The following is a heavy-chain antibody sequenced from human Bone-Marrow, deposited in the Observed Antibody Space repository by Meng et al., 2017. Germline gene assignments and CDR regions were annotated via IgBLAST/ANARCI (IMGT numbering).Heavy chain of an antibody. D-gene: IGHD3-10*01. CDR2: IYTSGST. V-gene: IGHV4-4*07. CDR3: AREASMVRGVIMN. Sequence: GSLRLSCTVSGGSISSYYWSWIRQPAGKGLEWIGRIYTSGSTNYNPSLKSRVTMSVDTSKNQFSLKLSSVTAADTAVYYCAREASMVRGVIMNWGQGTLVTVFS. CDR1: GGSISSYY. J-gene: IGHJ4*02.